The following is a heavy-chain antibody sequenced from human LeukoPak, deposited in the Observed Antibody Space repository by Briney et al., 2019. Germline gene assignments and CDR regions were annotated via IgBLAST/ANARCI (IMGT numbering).Heavy chain of an antibody. D-gene: IGHD2-15*01. Sequence: ASVKASRKSSGGSFTSVAISRVRQAPGQGLEWMGGIIPIFGTANYAQKFQGRVTITADESTSTAYMELSSLRSEDTAVYYCARVMVAATHPDYWGKGTRVTV. CDR3: ARVMVAATHPDY. CDR2: IIPIFGTA. V-gene: IGHV1-69*13. CDR1: GGSFTSVA. J-gene: IGHJ4*02.